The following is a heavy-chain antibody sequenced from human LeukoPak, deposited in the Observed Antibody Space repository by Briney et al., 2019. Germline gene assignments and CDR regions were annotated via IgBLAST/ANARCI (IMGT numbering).Heavy chain of an antibody. Sequence: GASVKVSCKAAGYTFTGYYIHWVRLAPGHGLQWMGWINPNSGGTNYAQKFQGRVTMTRDTSISTAYMELSRLRSDDTAVYYCARRRGNYGSGSYYYAFDIWGQGTMVTVSS. CDR1: GYTFTGYY. V-gene: IGHV1-2*02. J-gene: IGHJ3*02. CDR2: INPNSGGT. D-gene: IGHD3-10*01. CDR3: ARRRGNYGSGSYYYAFDI.